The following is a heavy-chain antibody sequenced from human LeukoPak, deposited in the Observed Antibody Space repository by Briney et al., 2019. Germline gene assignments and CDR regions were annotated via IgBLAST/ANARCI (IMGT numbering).Heavy chain of an antibody. Sequence: ASVKVSCKASGYTFTSYDINWVRQATGQGLEWMGWMNPNSGNTGYAQKFQGRVTMTRNTSTSTVYMELSSLRSEDTAVYYCARGRIAAPGVYWGQGTLVTVSS. CDR2: MNPNSGNT. V-gene: IGHV1-8*01. CDR1: GYTFTSYD. J-gene: IGHJ4*02. D-gene: IGHD6-6*01. CDR3: ARGRIAAPGVY.